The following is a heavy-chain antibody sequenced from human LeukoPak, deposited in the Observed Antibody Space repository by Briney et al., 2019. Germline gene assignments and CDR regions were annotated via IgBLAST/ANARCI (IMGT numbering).Heavy chain of an antibody. D-gene: IGHD1-1*01. J-gene: IGHJ6*03. CDR1: GFTFTSYT. CDR3: ARDRLLEDRHYYSYYYMDV. CDR2: ISSSSSYI. Sequence: GGSLRLSCAASGFTFTSYTMNWVRQAPGKGLEWVSSISSSSSYIYYADSVKGRFTISRDNAKNSLYLQMNSLRAEDTAVYYCARDRLLEDRHYYSYYYMDVWGKGTTVTVSS. V-gene: IGHV3-21*01.